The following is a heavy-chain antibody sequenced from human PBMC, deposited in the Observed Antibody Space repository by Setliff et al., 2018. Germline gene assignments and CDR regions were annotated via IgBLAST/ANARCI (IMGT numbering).Heavy chain of an antibody. CDR3: ARLVRFCTRTACQRVAGAES. D-gene: IGHD2-8*01. CDR2: ISPYTGNT. J-gene: IGHJ5*01. Sequence: GASVKVSCKASGYTFINFGISWVRQAPGQGLEWVGWISPYTGNTYYAPRLQDRVTLTADTSTNTAYMELRSLISDDTAVYYCARLVRFCTRTACQRVAGAESWGQGTLVTVSS. CDR1: GYTFINFG. V-gene: IGHV1-18*01.